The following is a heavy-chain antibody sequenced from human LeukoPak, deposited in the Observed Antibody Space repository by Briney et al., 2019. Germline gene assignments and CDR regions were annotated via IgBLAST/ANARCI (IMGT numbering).Heavy chain of an antibody. Sequence: GGSLRLSCAASGFSFRTYAMSWVRQAPGKGLEWVSAISDSSGRTYYADSVKGRFTISRDNSKNTLFVQMNSLRAEDTAVYYCAREYDSSWPSWGQGTLVTVSS. J-gene: IGHJ5*02. CDR1: GFSFRTYA. CDR3: AREYDSSWPS. CDR2: ISDSSGRT. D-gene: IGHD3-22*01. V-gene: IGHV3-23*01.